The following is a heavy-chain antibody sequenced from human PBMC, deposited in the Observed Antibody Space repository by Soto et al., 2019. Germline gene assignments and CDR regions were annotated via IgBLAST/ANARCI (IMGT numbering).Heavy chain of an antibody. J-gene: IGHJ4*02. V-gene: IGHV4-39*01. Sequence: QLQLQESGPGLVKPSETLSLSCSVSGDSIRNRNYYWAWIRQPPGKGLEWIVSRYDDASTFYNPSLKRRVTISIDMYKKQLSLKVTSVTAADTAVYYCARGIYLGPRGYYLDFWGQGTLVTVSS. CDR3: ARGIYLGPRGYYLDF. CDR2: RYDDAST. D-gene: IGHD3-22*01. CDR1: GDSIRNRNYY.